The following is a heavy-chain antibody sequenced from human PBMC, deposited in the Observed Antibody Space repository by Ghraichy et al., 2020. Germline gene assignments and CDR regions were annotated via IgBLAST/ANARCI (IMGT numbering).Heavy chain of an antibody. V-gene: IGHV3-23*01. CDR3: AKDPSSLWFGELIPKYYFDY. CDR1: GFTFSSYA. CDR2: ISGSGGST. Sequence: GGSLRLSCAASGFTFSSYAMSWVRQAPGKGLEWVSAISGSGGSTYYADSVKGRFTISRDNSKNTLYLQMNSLRAEDTAVYYCAKDPSSLWFGELIPKYYFDYGGPGTLVTVSS. J-gene: IGHJ4*02. D-gene: IGHD3-10*01.